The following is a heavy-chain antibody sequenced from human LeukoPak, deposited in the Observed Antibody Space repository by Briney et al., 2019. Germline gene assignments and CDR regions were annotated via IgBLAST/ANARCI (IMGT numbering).Heavy chain of an antibody. CDR3: ARLDSSSWIDY. CDR2: IYYSGST. Sequence: PSETLSLTCTVSGGSISSYYWSWIRQPPGKGLEWIGYIYYSGSTNYNPSLKSRVTISVDTSKNQFSLKLSSVTAADTAVYYCARLDSSSWIDYWGQGTLVTVSS. CDR1: GGSISSYY. D-gene: IGHD6-13*01. J-gene: IGHJ4*02. V-gene: IGHV4-59*12.